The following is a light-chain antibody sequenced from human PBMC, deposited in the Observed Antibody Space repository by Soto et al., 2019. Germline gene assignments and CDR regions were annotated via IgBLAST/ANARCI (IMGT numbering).Light chain of an antibody. CDR3: QQRASWVT. J-gene: IGKJ5*01. V-gene: IGKV3-11*01. CDR2: DAS. CDR1: QSVSSY. Sequence: EIVLTQSPATLSLSPGERATLSCRASQSVSSYLAWFQQKPGQAPRLLIYDASNRATGIPARFSGSGSETDFTLIISSLEPEDFAVYYCQQRASWVTFGQGTRLEIK.